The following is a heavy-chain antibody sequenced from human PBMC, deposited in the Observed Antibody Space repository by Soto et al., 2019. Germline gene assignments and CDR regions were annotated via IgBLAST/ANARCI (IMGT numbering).Heavy chain of an antibody. CDR1: GGTFSSYA. D-gene: IGHD3-3*01. CDR3: ARGGVPAYDFWSGYPPWDCNWFAP. J-gene: IGHJ5*02. Sequence: QVQLVQSGAEVKKPGSSVKVSCKASGGTFSSYAISWVRQAPGQGLEWMGGIIPIFGTANYAQKFQGRVTITADESTSTAYMELSSLRSEDTAVSYRARGGVPAYDFWSGYPPWDCNWFAPWGQGTLVTVSS. CDR2: IIPIFGTA. V-gene: IGHV1-69*01.